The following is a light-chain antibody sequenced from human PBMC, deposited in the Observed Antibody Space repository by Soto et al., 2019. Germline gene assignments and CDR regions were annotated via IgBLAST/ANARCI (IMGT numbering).Light chain of an antibody. J-gene: IGLJ1*01. CDR1: SSNIGGYNV. CDR2: EGI. V-gene: IGLV2-14*02. CDR3: SSFTGASTI. Sequence: QSVLTQPASVSGSPGQSITISCSGTSSNIGGYNVVSWYQQHPGKAPKVIVYEGIKRPSGVSDRFSGSTSGSTASLTISGLQAEDEADYYCSSFTGASTIFGTGTKVTVL.